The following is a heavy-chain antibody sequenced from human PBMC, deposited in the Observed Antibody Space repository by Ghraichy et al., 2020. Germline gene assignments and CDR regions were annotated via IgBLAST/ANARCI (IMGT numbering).Heavy chain of an antibody. Sequence: SGPTLVKPTQTLTLTCTFSGFSLSTSGVGVGWIRQPPGKALEWLALIYWDDDKRYSPSLKSRLTITKDTAKNQVVLTMTNMDPVDTATYYCAPSPSGGSQWLVPFPEYYFDYWGQGTLVTVSS. J-gene: IGHJ4*02. CDR2: IYWDDDK. CDR3: APSPSGGSQWLVPFPEYYFDY. D-gene: IGHD6-19*01. CDR1: GFSLSTSGVG. V-gene: IGHV2-5*02.